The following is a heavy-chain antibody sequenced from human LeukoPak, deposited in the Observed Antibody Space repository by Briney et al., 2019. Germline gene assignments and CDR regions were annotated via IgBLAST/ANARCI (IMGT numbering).Heavy chain of an antibody. D-gene: IGHD3-10*01. CDR3: ARGGRSTWGFGETNEYYYGLDV. CDR1: GGSVSSGRNY. CDR2: FYFGGTT. J-gene: IGHJ6*02. Sequence: PSETLSLTCTVSGGSVSSGRNYWSWIRQTPGKGLEYIGYFYFGGTTDYNPSLKSRVTISVDTSNNHFSLRLTSVTAADTAVYFCARGGRSTWGFGETNEYYYGLDVWGQGTTVTVSS. V-gene: IGHV4-61*03.